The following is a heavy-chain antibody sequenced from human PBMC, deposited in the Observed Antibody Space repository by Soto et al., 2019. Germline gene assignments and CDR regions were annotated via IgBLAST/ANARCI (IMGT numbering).Heavy chain of an antibody. J-gene: IGHJ4*02. D-gene: IGHD2-2*01. CDR1: GFTFSSYA. CDR3: AKDPGPAAAHYYFDY. V-gene: IGHV3-23*01. CDR2: ISGSGGST. Sequence: GSLRLSLAASGFTFSSYAMSWVRQAPGKGLEWVSAISGSGGSTYYADSVKGRFTISRDNSKNTLYLQMNSLRAEDTAVYYCAKDPGPAAAHYYFDYWGQGTLVTVSS.